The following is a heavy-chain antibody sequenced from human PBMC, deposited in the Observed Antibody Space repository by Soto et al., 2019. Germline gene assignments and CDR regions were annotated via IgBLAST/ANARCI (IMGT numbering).Heavy chain of an antibody. J-gene: IGHJ6*02. D-gene: IGHD1-1*01. CDR3: ARWSHWNPIYYSGMEV. CDR2: IIPLFQTA. V-gene: IGHV1-69*01. CDR1: GGTFGNFT. Sequence: QVQLGQYGAELKKPGSSVKVSCKASGGTFGNFTISWVRQAPGQGLEWMGGIIPLFQTANYALKFQGRVKITAFESTSTAYMELNSLRTEDTAVYYCARWSHWNPIYYSGMEVWGQGTTVIVSS.